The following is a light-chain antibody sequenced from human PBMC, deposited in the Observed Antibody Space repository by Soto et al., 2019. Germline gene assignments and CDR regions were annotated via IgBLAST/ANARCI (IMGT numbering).Light chain of an antibody. J-gene: IGKJ1*01. CDR2: GAS. V-gene: IGKV3-15*01. CDR3: QQYKNWPT. Sequence: EIVMTQSPATLSVSPGERATLSCRASQSVNSNLAWYQQKPGQAPRLLIYGASTRATGVPARFSGSGSGTEFILSVSSLKSEDFAVYFFQQYKNWPTFGQGTKVEIK. CDR1: QSVNSN.